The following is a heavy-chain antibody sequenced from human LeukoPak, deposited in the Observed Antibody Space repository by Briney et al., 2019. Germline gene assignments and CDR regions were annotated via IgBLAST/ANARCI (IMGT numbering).Heavy chain of an antibody. D-gene: IGHD3-10*01. V-gene: IGHV1-2*02. CDR3: ARSAMVRGGYGLDV. J-gene: IGHJ6*02. CDR2: INPNSGGG. Sequence: AASVKVSCKASGYTFTDYYINWVRQAPGQGLEWMGWINPNSGGGNYAQKFQDRVSMTRDTSISTAYMELSSLRSDDTAVYYCARSAMVRGGYGLDVWGQGTTVTVSS. CDR1: GYTFTDYY.